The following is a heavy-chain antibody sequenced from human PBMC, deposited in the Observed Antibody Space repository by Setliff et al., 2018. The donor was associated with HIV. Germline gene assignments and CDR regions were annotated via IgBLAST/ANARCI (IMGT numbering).Heavy chain of an antibody. D-gene: IGHD3-10*01. CDR2: IHYGGFF. CDR1: GGSFRSSRYY. V-gene: IGHV4-39*01. CDR3: ARPALGIGGGSRFDN. Sequence: KPSETLSLTCTVSGGSFRSSRYYWGWIRQPPGKGLEWIGNIHYGGFFWYSPSLKSRVTISVDTSKNQFSLKLSSVTAADTAVYYCARPALGIGGGSRFDNWGQETRVTVSS. J-gene: IGHJ4*02.